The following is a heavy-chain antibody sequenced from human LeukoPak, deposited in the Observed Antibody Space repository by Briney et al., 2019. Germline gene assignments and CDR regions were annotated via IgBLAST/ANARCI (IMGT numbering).Heavy chain of an antibody. D-gene: IGHD6-13*01. CDR2: INHSGST. V-gene: IGHV4-34*01. CDR1: GGSFSGYY. CDR3: ARAGIAAGRWFDS. J-gene: IGHJ5*01. Sequence: PSETLSLTCAVYGGSFSGYYWSWIRQPPGKGLEWIGEINHSGSTNYNPSLKSRVTISVDTSKNQFSLKLSSVTAADTAVYYCARAGIAAGRWFDSWGQGTLVTVSS.